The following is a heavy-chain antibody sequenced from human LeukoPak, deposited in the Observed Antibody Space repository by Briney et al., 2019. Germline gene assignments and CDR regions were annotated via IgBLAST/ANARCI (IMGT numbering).Heavy chain of an antibody. CDR3: ARDGLRRPPTPYCGGDCPLDY. D-gene: IGHD2-21*02. V-gene: IGHV3-20*04. CDR2: TNWDGGRT. Sequence: GGSLRLSCAASGFTFDDYAMSWVRQTPGKGLEWVSGTNWDGGRTGYADSVKGRFTISRDNAKNSPYLQMNSLRVEDTAMYYCARDGLRRPPTPYCGGDCPLDYWGQGTLVSVSS. J-gene: IGHJ4*02. CDR1: GFTFDDYA.